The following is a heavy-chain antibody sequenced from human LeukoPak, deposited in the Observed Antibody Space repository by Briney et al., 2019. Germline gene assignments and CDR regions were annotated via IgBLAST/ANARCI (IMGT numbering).Heavy chain of an antibody. CDR2: ISWNSGTI. Sequence: AGGSLTLSCAASGFTFDDFAMHWVRLVPGKGLEWVSGISWNSGTIASADSVKGRFTISRDNTKNLLYLQMISLRGDDTATYYCVRESRPGGAMGLYHNFDYWGQGTLVAVSS. CDR1: GFTFDDFA. V-gene: IGHV3-9*01. D-gene: IGHD3-16*01. CDR3: VRESRPGGAMGLYHNFDY. J-gene: IGHJ4*02.